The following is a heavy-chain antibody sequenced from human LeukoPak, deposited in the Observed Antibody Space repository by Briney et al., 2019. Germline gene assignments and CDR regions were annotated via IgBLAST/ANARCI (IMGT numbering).Heavy chain of an antibody. D-gene: IGHD2-2*01. Sequence: GGSLRLSCAASGFTFSSYEMNWVRQAPGKGLEWVSYISSSGSTIYYADSVKGRFTISRDNAKNSLYLQMNSLRAEDTAVYYCARGAVVVPAAKGGYYYGMDVWGQGTTVTVSS. CDR2: ISSSGSTI. CDR3: ARGAVVVPAAKGGYYYGMDV. J-gene: IGHJ6*02. V-gene: IGHV3-48*03. CDR1: GFTFSSYE.